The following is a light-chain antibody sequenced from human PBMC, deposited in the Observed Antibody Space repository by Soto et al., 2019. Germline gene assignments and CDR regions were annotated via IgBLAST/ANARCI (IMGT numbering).Light chain of an antibody. Sequence: ALQLTQSPSSLSASVGDRVTITCRASQGISSALAWYQQKPGKAPKLLIYDAASLKSGVPSRFSGSGSGTDFTLTISSLQPEDFATYYCQRFNSYPAWTFGQGTKVEIK. V-gene: IGKV1-13*02. CDR2: DAA. J-gene: IGKJ1*01. CDR1: QGISSA. CDR3: QRFNSYPAWT.